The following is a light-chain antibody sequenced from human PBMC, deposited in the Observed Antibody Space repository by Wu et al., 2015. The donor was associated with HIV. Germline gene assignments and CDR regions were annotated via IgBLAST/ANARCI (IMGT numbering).Light chain of an antibody. CDR2: GAS. J-gene: IGKJ5*01. V-gene: IGKV3-20*01. Sequence: EIVLTQSPGTLSLSPGERATLSCRASQSISNNYLAWYQQKPGQAPRVLIYGASSRATGIPDRSSGGGSGTDFSLTISRLEPEDFAVYYCQQYVSSITFGQGTRLDIK. CDR1: QSISNNY. CDR3: QQYVSSIT.